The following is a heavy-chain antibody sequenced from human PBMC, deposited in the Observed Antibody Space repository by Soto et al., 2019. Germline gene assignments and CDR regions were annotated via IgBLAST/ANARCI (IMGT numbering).Heavy chain of an antibody. CDR2: INPSGGST. J-gene: IGHJ4*02. CDR1: GYTFTSYY. CDR3: AMTLYCTNGVCYPTAN. D-gene: IGHD2-8*01. Sequence: VASVKVSFKASGYTFTSYYMHWVRQAPGQGLEWMGIINPSGGSTSYAQKFQGRVTMTRDTSTSTVYMELSSLRSEDTAVYYCAMTLYCTNGVCYPTANWGQGTLVTVSS. V-gene: IGHV1-46*03.